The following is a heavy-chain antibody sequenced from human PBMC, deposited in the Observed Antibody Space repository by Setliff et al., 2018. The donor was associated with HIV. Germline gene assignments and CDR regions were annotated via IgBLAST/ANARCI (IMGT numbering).Heavy chain of an antibody. Sequence: SETLSLTCTVSGASVSTYYWSWIRQPAGKGLEWIGRIYGSGTINYNPYLKSRVIMSVDTSKNVFSLKLTSLTAADTAVYYCAKDRSGSYRTFDYWGPGILVTVSS. CDR3: AKDRSGSYRTFDY. CDR2: IYGSGTI. CDR1: GASVSTYY. V-gene: IGHV4-4*07. J-gene: IGHJ4*02. D-gene: IGHD1-26*01.